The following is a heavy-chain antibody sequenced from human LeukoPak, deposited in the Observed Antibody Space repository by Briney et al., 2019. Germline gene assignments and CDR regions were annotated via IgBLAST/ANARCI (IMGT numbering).Heavy chain of an antibody. Sequence: ASVRTSCKASGNTFTGNNVHLGRQGPIKRLEWMGIINPSGGSTSYAQKFQGRVTMTRDTSTSTVYMELSSLRSEDTAVYYCARAEQLAEFDYWGQGTLVTVSS. CDR2: INPSGGST. CDR3: ARAEQLAEFDY. J-gene: IGHJ4*02. D-gene: IGHD6-6*01. V-gene: IGHV1-46*01. CDR1: GNTFTGNN.